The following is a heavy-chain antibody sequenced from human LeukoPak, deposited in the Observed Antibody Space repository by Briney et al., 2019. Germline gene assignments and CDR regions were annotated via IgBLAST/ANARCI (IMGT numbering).Heavy chain of an antibody. Sequence: GGSLRLSCAASGFTVSSNYMSWVRQAPGKGLEWVSVIYSGGSTYYADSVKGRFTISRDNSKNTLYLQMNSLRAEDTAAYYCARARYYYDSSGYYPDWGQGTLVTVSS. V-gene: IGHV3-66*01. CDR3: ARARYYYDSSGYYPD. D-gene: IGHD3-22*01. J-gene: IGHJ4*02. CDR2: IYSGGST. CDR1: GFTVSSNY.